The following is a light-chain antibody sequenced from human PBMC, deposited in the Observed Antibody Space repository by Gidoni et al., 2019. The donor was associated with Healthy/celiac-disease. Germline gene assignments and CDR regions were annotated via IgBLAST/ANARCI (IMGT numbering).Light chain of an antibody. CDR1: QSVSSN. CDR2: GAS. CDR3: QQYNNWLT. J-gene: IGKJ4*01. V-gene: IGKV3-15*01. Sequence: EIVMTQSPATLSVSPGERATLSCRASQSVSSNVAWYQQKPGQAPRLLIYGASTRATGIPARFSGSGSGTEFTLTISSLQSEEFAVYYCQQYNNWLTFGGGTKVEIK.